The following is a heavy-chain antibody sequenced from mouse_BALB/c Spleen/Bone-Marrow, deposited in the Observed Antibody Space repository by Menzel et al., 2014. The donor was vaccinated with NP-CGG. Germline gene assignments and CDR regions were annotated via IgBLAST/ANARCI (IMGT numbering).Heavy chain of an antibody. D-gene: IGHD1-2*01. V-gene: IGHV5-6-3*01. Sequence: EVKLVESGGGLVQPGGSLKLSCAASGFTFSSYGMSWVRQTPDKRLELVATINSNGGRTYYPDSVKGRFTISRDNAKNTLYLQMSSLKSEDTAMYYCARDSLLRSLYAMDYWDQGTSVTVSS. J-gene: IGHJ4*01. CDR3: ARDSLLRSLYAMDY. CDR2: INSNGGRT. CDR1: GFTFSSYG.